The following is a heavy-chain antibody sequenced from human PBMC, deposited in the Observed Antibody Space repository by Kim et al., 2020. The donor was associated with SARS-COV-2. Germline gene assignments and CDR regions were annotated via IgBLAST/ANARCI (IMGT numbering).Heavy chain of an antibody. V-gene: IGHV3-23*01. D-gene: IGHD3-22*01. CDR2: ISGSGSTT. Sequence: GGSLRLSCAASGFTFSRSAMTWVRQAPGKGLEWVSGISGSGSTTYYTDSVKGRFTISRDNSKNTLSLQMNSLRAEDTAVYYCAKGRGYYYDSTGSPVDY. J-gene: IGHJ4*01. CDR1: GFTFSRSA. CDR3: AKGRGYYYDSTGSPVDY.